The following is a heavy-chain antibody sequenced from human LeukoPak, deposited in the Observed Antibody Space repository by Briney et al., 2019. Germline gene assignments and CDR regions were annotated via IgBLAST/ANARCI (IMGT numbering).Heavy chain of an antibody. V-gene: IGHV5-51*01. CDR1: GYGFTSYW. Sequence: GESLKISCKGSGYGFTSYWIGWVRQMPGKGLEWMGIIYPGDSDTRYSPSFQGQVTISADKSISTAYLQWSSLKASDTAMYYCARHLPYYDSSGYYGLTLDYWGQGTLVTVSS. CDR2: IYPGDSDT. J-gene: IGHJ4*02. D-gene: IGHD3-22*01. CDR3: ARHLPYYDSSGYYGLTLDY.